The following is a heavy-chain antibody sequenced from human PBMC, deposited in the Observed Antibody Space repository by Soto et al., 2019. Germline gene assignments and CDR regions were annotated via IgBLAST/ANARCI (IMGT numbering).Heavy chain of an antibody. J-gene: IGHJ3*02. D-gene: IGHD3-22*01. CDR1: GGFVSNGGYF. CDR3: ARGSLELYDSSGLFVGPFDI. V-gene: IGHV4-31*03. CDR2: MYYTGNA. Sequence: SSETLSLTCTVSGGFVSNGGYFWSWVRQRPGKGLEWIGNMYYTGNAYYNPSLKGRVTISLDTSTKKFSLRLSSVTVADTAVYYCARGSLELYDSSGLFVGPFDIWGLGTLVTVSS.